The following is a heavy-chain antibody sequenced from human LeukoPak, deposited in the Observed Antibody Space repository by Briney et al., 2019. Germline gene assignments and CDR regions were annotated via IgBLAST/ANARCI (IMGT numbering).Heavy chain of an antibody. V-gene: IGHV1-2*02. CDR3: ARDLSRSSGWDY. D-gene: IGHD6-19*01. CDR1: GYTFTGYY. Sequence: ASVKVSCKASGYTFTGYYMHWVRQAPGQGLEWMGWINPNSGGTNYAQKFQGRVTMTRDTSISTAYMELSRLRSDDTAVYYCARDLSRSSGWDYWGQGTLVTVSS. CDR2: INPNSGGT. J-gene: IGHJ4*02.